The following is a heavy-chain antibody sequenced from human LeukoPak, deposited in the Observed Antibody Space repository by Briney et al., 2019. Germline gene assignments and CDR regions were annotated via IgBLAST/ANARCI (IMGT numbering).Heavy chain of an antibody. D-gene: IGHD2-2*01. V-gene: IGHV4-34*01. CDR1: GGSFSGYY. Sequence: SETLSLTCAVYGGSFSGYYWSWIRQPPGKGLEWIGEINHSGSTNYNPSLKGRVTISVDTSKNQFSLKLSSVTAADTAVYYCARGYCSNTSCYRQYNWFDPWGQGTLVTVSS. CDR3: ARGYCSNTSCYRQYNWFDP. J-gene: IGHJ5*02. CDR2: INHSGST.